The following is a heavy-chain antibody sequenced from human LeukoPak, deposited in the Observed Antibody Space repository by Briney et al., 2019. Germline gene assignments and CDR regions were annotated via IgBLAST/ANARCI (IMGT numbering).Heavy chain of an antibody. CDR3: ASHQWELRDAFDI. V-gene: IGHV3-23*01. D-gene: IGHD1-26*01. Sequence: PGGSLRLSCAASGFTFSSYSMNWVRQAPGKGLEWVSAISGSGGSTYYADSVKGRFTISRDNSKNTLYLQMNSLRAEDTAVYYCASHQWELRDAFDIWGQGTMVTVSS. CDR2: ISGSGGST. CDR1: GFTFSSYS. J-gene: IGHJ3*02.